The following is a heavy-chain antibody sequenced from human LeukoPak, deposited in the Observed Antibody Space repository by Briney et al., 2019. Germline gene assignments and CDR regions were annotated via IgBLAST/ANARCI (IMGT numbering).Heavy chain of an antibody. CDR2: IYYSGST. J-gene: IGHJ6*02. V-gene: IGHV4-59*08. Sequence: SETLSLTCTVSGGSISSYYWSWIRQPPGKGLEWIGYIYYSGSTNYNPSLKSRVTISVDTSKNQFSLKLSSVTAADTAVFYCARLARDHYYYYGMDVWGQGTTVTVSS. CDR1: GGSISSYY. CDR3: ARLARDHYYYYGMDV.